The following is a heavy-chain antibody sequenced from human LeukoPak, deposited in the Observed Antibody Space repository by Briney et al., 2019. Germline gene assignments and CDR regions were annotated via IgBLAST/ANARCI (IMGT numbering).Heavy chain of an antibody. CDR3: VKDHGSGSYFDY. D-gene: IGHD3-10*01. V-gene: IGHV3-23*01. J-gene: IGHJ4*02. CDR2: ISGSGDGT. Sequence: GRSLRLSCAASGFTFSSYAMSWVRQAPGKGLEWVSAISGSGDGTYFADSVKGRFTISRDNSKSTLYLQMNSLRAEDTAVYYCVKDHGSGSYFDYWGQGTLVTVSS. CDR1: GFTFSSYA.